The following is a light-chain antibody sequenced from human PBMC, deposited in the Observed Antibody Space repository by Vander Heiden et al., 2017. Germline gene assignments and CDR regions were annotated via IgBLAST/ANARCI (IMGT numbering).Light chain of an antibody. J-gene: IGLJ1*01. CDR3: SSYTSTSTLYV. CDR2: DVS. Sequence: QSALTQPASVSGSPGQSITIPCSGTSSDIGAYNYVSWFQQHPDKAPKLIIYDVSIRPSGVSNRFSGSKSGNTASLTISGLLPEDEADYFCSSYTSTSTLYVFGTGTKVKVL. CDR1: SSDIGAYNY. V-gene: IGLV2-14*01.